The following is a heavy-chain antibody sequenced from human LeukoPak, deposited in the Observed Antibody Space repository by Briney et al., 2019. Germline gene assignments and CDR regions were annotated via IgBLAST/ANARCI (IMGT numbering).Heavy chain of an antibody. D-gene: IGHD3-3*01. Sequence: GGSLRLSCAASGFTFSNYWMHWIRQVPGKGLVWVAHIKYDGSATNYADSVKGRFTISRDNAKNTLYLQMNSLRAEDTAVYYCVSGSLQSGYNFDYWGQGALVTVSS. J-gene: IGHJ4*02. CDR1: GFTFSNYW. V-gene: IGHV3-74*01. CDR2: IKYDGSAT. CDR3: VSGSLQSGYNFDY.